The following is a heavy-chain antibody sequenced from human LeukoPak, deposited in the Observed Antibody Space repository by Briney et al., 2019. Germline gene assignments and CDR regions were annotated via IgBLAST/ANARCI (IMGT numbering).Heavy chain of an antibody. J-gene: IGHJ4*02. V-gene: IGHV4-34*01. CDR2: INHSGST. D-gene: IGHD3-10*01. CDR1: GGSFSGYY. Sequence: SETLSLTCAVYGGSFSGYYWSWIRQPPGKGLEWIGEINHSGSTNYNPSLKSRVTISVGTSKNQFSLKLSSVTAADTAVYYCARGLPPAELVDDYWGQGTLVTVSS. CDR3: ARGLPPAELVDDY.